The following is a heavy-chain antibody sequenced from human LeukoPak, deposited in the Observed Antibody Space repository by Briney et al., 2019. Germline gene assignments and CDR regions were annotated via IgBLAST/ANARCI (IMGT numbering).Heavy chain of an antibody. J-gene: IGHJ4*02. CDR1: GFTFSGYY. CDR3: ARDSETIAAAGAGYFDY. V-gene: IGHV3-11*01. D-gene: IGHD6-13*01. Sequence: PGGSLRLSCAASGFTFSGYYMGWIRQAPGKGLEWVSYISSSGSGSGTGSAIYYADSVKGRFTISRDNARNSLYLQMDSLRAEDTAMYYCARDSETIAAAGAGYFDYWGQGSLVTASS. CDR2: ISSSGSGSGTGSAI.